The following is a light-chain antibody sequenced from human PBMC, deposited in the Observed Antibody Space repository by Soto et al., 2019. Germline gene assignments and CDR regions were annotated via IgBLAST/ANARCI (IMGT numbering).Light chain of an antibody. J-gene: IGLJ3*02. V-gene: IGLV1-47*01. CDR1: SSNIGSNY. Sequence: QSVLTQPPSASGTPGQRVTISCSGSSSNIGSNYVYWYQQLPGTAPKLLIYRNNQRPSGVPDRFSGSKSRTSASLAISGLRSQDEAEYYCAAWDDSLSGWVFGGGTKLTVL. CDR3: AAWDDSLSGWV. CDR2: RNN.